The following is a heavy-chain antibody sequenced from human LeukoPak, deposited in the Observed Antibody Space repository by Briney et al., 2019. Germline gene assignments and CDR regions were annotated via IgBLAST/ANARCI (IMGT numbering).Heavy chain of an antibody. D-gene: IGHD5-12*01. CDR3: ARDGRGYSGYGDFDY. V-gene: IGHV3-23*01. CDR2: ISGSGDNT. CDR1: GFTFSSYS. J-gene: IGHJ4*02. Sequence: GGSLRLSCAASGFTFSSYSMNWVRRAPGKGLEWVSIISGSGDNTYYADSVKGRFTISRDNSKNTLYLKMNSLRDEDTAVYYCARDGRGYSGYGDFDYWGQGTLVTVSS.